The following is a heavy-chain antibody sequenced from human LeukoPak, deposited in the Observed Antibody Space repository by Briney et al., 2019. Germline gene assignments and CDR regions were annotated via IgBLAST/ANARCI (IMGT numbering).Heavy chain of an antibody. V-gene: IGHV3-21*01. CDR3: ARISGITMVRGVTADY. CDR1: GFTFSSYS. Sequence: GGSLRLSCAASGFTFSSYSMNWVRQAPGKGLEWVSSISSSSSYIYYADSVKGRFTISRDNAKNSLYLQINSLRAEDTAVYYCARISGITMVRGVTADYWGQGTLVTVSS. D-gene: IGHD3-10*01. CDR2: ISSSSSYI. J-gene: IGHJ4*02.